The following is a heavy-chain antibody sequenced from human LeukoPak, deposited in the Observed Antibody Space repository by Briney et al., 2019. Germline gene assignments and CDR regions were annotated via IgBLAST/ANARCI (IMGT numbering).Heavy chain of an antibody. J-gene: IGHJ4*02. V-gene: IGHV3-21*01. Sequence: GGSLRLSWAASGFTVSSNYMSWVRQVPGKGLEWVSSISDSSSYKYYADSVKGRFTISRDNAKNSLYLQMNSLRAEDTAVYYCARAGQQLVHDYWGQGTLVTVSS. CDR3: ARAGQQLVHDY. CDR2: ISDSSSYK. D-gene: IGHD6-13*01. CDR1: GFTVSSNY.